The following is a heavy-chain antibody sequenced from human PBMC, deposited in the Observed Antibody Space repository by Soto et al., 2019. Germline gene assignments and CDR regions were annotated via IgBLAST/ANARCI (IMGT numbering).Heavy chain of an antibody. CDR3: ARGRAAGTTSLFDP. V-gene: IGHV3-33*01. Sequence: QVQLVESGGGVVQPGRSLRLSCAASGFTFSDYGMHWVRQAPGKGLEWVAVIWYDGSNKYYADSVKGRFTISRDNFKTTLYLQMNSLRAEDTGVYYCARGRAAGTTSLFDPWGQGTRVTVSS. CDR1: GFTFSDYG. J-gene: IGHJ5*02. D-gene: IGHD1-7*01. CDR2: IWYDGSNK.